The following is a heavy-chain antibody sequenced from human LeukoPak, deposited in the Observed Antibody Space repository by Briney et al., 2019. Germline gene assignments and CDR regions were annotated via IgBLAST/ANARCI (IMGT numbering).Heavy chain of an antibody. CDR2: ITSSSEYT. J-gene: IGHJ4*02. Sequence: GGSLRLSCAASGFTFRSYNMNWVRQAPGKGLEWVSSITSSSEYTYHADSAKGRFTISRDNAKNSLYLQMNSLRAEDTAVYYCARVASSTWYGDYWGQGTLVTVSS. CDR3: ARVASSTWYGDY. CDR1: GFTFRSYN. D-gene: IGHD6-13*01. V-gene: IGHV3-21*01.